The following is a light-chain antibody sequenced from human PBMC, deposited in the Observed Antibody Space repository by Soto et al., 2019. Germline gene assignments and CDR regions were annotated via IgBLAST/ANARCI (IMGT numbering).Light chain of an antibody. CDR2: GGS. Sequence: EIVLPQSPGTLSLSPGERATLSGRASQSVGSSYLAWYQQKHGLGPRLLIYGGSTRAAGIPDRFTGSGSGASLTRTISRLEPEEFAVYYGQQSGTSPCTFGPGTKVDIK. CDR1: QSVGSSY. V-gene: IGKV3-20*01. CDR3: QQSGTSPCT. J-gene: IGKJ3*01.